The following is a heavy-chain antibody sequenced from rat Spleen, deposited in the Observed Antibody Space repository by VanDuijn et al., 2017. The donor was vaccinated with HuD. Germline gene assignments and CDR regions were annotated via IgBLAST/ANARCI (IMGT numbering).Heavy chain of an antibody. CDR2: ISTSGTNT. CDR3: AKRGWYYFDY. CDR1: GFTFTNDY. J-gene: IGHJ2*01. V-gene: IGHV5-25*01. Sequence: EVQLVESGGGLVQPGRSMKLSCAASGFTFTNDYMAWVRQAPTKGLEWVASISTSGTNTYYRDSVKGRFTISRDNAKSTLYLQMDSLRSEDTATYYCAKRGWYYFDYWGQGVMVTVSS.